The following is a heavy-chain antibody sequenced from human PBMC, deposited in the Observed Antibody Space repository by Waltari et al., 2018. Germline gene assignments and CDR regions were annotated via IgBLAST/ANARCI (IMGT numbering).Heavy chain of an antibody. CDR1: GFTFSNAW. D-gene: IGHD3-16*01. CDR2: IKSKTDGGTT. J-gene: IGHJ4*02. V-gene: IGHV3-15*01. Sequence: EVQLVESGGGLVKPGGSLRLSCAASGFTFSNAWMSWVRQAPGKGLEWVGRIKSKTDGGTTDYAAPVKGRFTISRDDSKNTLYLQMNSLKTEDTAVYYCTKRVEFMITFGDYVDYWGQGTLVTVSS. CDR3: TKRVEFMITFGDYVDY.